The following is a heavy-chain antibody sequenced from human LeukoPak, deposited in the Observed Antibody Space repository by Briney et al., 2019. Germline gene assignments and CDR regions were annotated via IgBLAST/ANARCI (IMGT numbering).Heavy chain of an antibody. CDR3: AKDRNYYGSGSPSYY. Sequence: GGSLRLSCAASGFTFSSYAMSWVRQAPGKGLEWVLAISGSGGSAYYADSVKGRFTISRDNSKNTLYLQMNSLRAEDTAVYYRAKDRNYYGSGSPSYYWGQGTLVTVSS. D-gene: IGHD3-10*01. CDR1: GFTFSSYA. V-gene: IGHV3-23*01. J-gene: IGHJ4*02. CDR2: ISGSGGSA.